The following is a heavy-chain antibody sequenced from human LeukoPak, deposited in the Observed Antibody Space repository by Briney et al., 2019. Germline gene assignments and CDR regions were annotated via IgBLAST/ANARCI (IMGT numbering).Heavy chain of an antibody. V-gene: IGHV4-34*01. CDR3: ARGRGVLVVPAANLPTDGWFDP. J-gene: IGHJ5*02. CDR1: GGSFSGYY. D-gene: IGHD2-2*01. CDR2: INHSGST. Sequence: PSETLSLTCAVYGGSFSGYYWSWIRQPPGKGLEWIGEINHSGSTNYNPSLKSRVTISVDTSKNQFSLKLSSVTAADTAVYYCARGRGVLVVPAANLPTDGWFDPWGQGTLVTVSS.